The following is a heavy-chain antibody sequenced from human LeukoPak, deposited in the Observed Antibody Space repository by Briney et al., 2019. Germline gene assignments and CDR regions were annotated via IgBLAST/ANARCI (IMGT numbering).Heavy chain of an antibody. CDR3: ARGVATDY. CDR1: GYTFTNYD. Sequence: ASVKVSCKASGYTFTNYDINWVRQAPGQGLEWMGWMNPNSGDTGYSQKFQGRFTMTRNTSISTAYMELSSLRSEDTALYYCARGVATDYWGQGTLVTVSS. V-gene: IGHV1-8*01. D-gene: IGHD5-12*01. CDR2: MNPNSGDT. J-gene: IGHJ4*02.